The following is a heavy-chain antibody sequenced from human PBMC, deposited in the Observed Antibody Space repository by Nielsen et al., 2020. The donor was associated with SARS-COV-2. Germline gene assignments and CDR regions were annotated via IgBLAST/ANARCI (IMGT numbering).Heavy chain of an antibody. CDR2: ISSSSSYI. CDR1: GFTFSSYS. J-gene: IGHJ6*02. D-gene: IGHD3-10*01. Sequence: GESLKISCAASGFTFSSYSMNWVRQAPGKGLEWVSSISSSSSYIYYADSVKGRFTISRDNAKNSLYLQMNSQRAEDTAVYYCARDNPFTVWFGELTGRNAMDVWGQGTTVTVSS. CDR3: ARDNPFTVWFGELTGRNAMDV. V-gene: IGHV3-21*01.